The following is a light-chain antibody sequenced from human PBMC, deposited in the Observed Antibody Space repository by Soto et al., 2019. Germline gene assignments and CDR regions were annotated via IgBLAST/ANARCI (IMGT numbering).Light chain of an antibody. CDR1: SSNIGAGYD. V-gene: IGLV1-40*01. CDR3: QSYDSSLSGSV. J-gene: IGLJ2*01. Sequence: QSVLTQPPSVSGAPGQRVTISCTGSSSNIGAGYDVHWYQQLPGTVPKLLIYGNSNRPSGVPDRFSGSKSGTSGSLAITGLQAEDEANYYCQSYDSSLSGSVFGGGTKLTVL. CDR2: GNS.